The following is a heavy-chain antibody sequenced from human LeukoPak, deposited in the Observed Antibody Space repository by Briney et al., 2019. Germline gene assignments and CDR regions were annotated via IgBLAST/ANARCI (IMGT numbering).Heavy chain of an antibody. CDR2: IYSGGST. D-gene: IGHD4-23*01. Sequence: GGSLRLSCAASGLTFSSNYMSWVRQAPGKGLEWGSVIYSGGSTYYTDSVKGRFSISRDNSKNTLYLQINSLRAEDTAVYYCARTDYGGNIDYWGQGTLVTVSS. CDR3: ARTDYGGNIDY. CDR1: GLTFSSNY. V-gene: IGHV3-53*01. J-gene: IGHJ4*02.